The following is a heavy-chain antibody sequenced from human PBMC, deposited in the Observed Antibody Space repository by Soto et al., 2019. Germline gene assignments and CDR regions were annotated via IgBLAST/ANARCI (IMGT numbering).Heavy chain of an antibody. CDR2: IYYSGST. CDR3: ARGSALRYLDWPPPDY. CDR1: GGSISSGGYY. V-gene: IGHV4-31*03. J-gene: IGHJ4*02. Sequence: LSLTCTVSGGSISSGGYYWSWIRQHPGKGLEWIGYIYYSGSTYYNPSLKSRVTISVDTSKNQFSLKLSSVTAADTAVYYCARGSALRYLDWPPPDYWGQGTLVTVSS. D-gene: IGHD3-9*01.